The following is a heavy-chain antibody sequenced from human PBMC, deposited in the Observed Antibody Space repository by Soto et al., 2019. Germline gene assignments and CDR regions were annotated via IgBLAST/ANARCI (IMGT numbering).Heavy chain of an antibody. CDR2: IYYSGYN. D-gene: IGHD3-16*01. CDR3: ARHNGPLYVGYYYDMDV. Sequence: SETLSLTCTVSGGSISSSSYYWGWIRQPPGKGLEWIGSIYYSGYNYYNPSLKSRVTISVDTSKKQFSLKLNSVTAADTAVYYCARHNGPLYVGYYYDMDVWGQGTTVT. J-gene: IGHJ6*02. V-gene: IGHV4-39*01. CDR1: GGSISSSSYY.